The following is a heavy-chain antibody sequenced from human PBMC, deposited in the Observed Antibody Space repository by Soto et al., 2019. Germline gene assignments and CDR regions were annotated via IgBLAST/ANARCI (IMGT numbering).Heavy chain of an antibody. J-gene: IGHJ5*02. Sequence: SETLSLTCTVSGGSISIGDYYWSCMRQPPGKGLEWIGYIYYSGSTYYNPSLKSRVTISVDTSKNQLSLKLSSVTAADTAVYYCARGRGIWLGHRLQNWFDPWGQGTLVTVSS. CDR3: ARGRGIWLGHRLQNWFDP. D-gene: IGHD3-10*01. CDR1: GGSISIGDYY. CDR2: IYYSGST. V-gene: IGHV4-30-4*01.